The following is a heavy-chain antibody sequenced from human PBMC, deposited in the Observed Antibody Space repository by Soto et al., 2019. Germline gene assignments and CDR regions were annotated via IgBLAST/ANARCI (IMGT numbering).Heavy chain of an antibody. J-gene: IGHJ3*02. Sequence: GGSLRLSCAASGFTFSSYAMSWVRQAPGKGLEWVSAISGSGGSTYYADSVKGRFTISRDNSKNTLYLQMNSLRAEDTAVYYCAKDKAGSGWYFDAFDIWGQGTMVTVSS. CDR2: ISGSGGST. D-gene: IGHD6-19*01. CDR3: AKDKAGSGWYFDAFDI. V-gene: IGHV3-23*01. CDR1: GFTFSSYA.